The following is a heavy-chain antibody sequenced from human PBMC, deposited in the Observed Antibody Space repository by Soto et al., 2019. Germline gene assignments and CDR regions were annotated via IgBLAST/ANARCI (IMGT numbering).Heavy chain of an antibody. CDR1: GFTFTTSA. V-gene: IGHV1-58*01. D-gene: IGHD1-1*01. J-gene: IGHJ3*02. Sequence: GASVKVSCKASGFTFTTSAVQWVRQARGQRLEWIGWIVVGSGNTNYAQKFQEGVTLTRDMSTGTAYMELSSLRSEDTAMYYCAAVLAAQLELLGAFDIWGQGTMVTVSS. CDR2: IVVGSGNT. CDR3: AAVLAAQLELLGAFDI.